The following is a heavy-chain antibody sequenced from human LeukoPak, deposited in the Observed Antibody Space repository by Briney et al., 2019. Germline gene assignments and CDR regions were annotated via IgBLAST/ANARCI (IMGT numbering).Heavy chain of an antibody. CDR2: ISSSGTTI. CDR3: ARGSSSSWKYYFDY. D-gene: IGHD6-13*01. CDR1: GFTFSSYE. Sequence: GGSLRLSCAASGFTFSSYEMNWVRQAPGKGLEWVSYISSSGTTIYYADSVKGRFTISRDNAKNSLYLQMNRLRAEDTAVYYCARGSSSSWKYYFDYWGQGTLVTVSS. V-gene: IGHV3-48*03. J-gene: IGHJ4*02.